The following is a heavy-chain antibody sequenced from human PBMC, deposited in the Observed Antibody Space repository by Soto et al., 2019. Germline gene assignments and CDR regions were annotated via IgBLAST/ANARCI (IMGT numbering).Heavy chain of an antibody. CDR3: ARDDTIFAQLFDP. CDR2: MNPNSGNT. Sequence: ASVKVSCKASGYTFTSYDINWVRQATGQGLEWMGWMNPNSGNTGYAQKFQGRVTMTRNTSISTAYMELSSLRSEDTAVYYCARDDTIFAQLFDPWGQGTLVTVSS. D-gene: IGHD3-3*01. CDR1: GYTFTSYD. J-gene: IGHJ5*02. V-gene: IGHV1-8*01.